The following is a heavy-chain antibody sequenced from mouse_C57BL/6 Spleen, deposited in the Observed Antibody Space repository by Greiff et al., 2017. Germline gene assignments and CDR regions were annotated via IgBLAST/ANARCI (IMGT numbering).Heavy chain of an antibody. D-gene: IGHD2-10*02. V-gene: IGHV1-81*01. J-gene: IGHJ2*01. CDR2: IYPRSGNT. CDR3: ARGSYGSPYFDY. CDR1: GYTFTSYG. Sequence: QVQLQQSGAELARPGASVKLSCKASGYTFTSYGISWVKQRTGQGLEWIGVIYPRSGNTYYNEKFKGKATLTADKSSSTAYMELRSLTSEDSAVYFWARGSYGSPYFDYRGQGTTLTVSS.